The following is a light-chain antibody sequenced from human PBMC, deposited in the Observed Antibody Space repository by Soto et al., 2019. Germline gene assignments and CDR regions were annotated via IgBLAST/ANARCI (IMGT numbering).Light chain of an antibody. CDR1: QSISSY. CDR2: AAS. J-gene: IGKJ1*01. Sequence: DIQMTQSPSPLSASVGDRVTITCRASQSISSYLNWYQQKPGKPPNLLIYAASTLQSGVPSRFSGSGSGTDFTLTISSLQPEDFATYYCQQSYSFPPTFGQGTKVEIK. V-gene: IGKV1-39*01. CDR3: QQSYSFPPT.